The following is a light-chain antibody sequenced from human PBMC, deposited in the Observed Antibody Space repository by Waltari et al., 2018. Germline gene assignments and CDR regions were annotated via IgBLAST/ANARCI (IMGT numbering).Light chain of an antibody. CDR1: KFGDKF. CDR2: QDT. CDR3: QTWDTTTGV. Sequence: SYDLTQPPSVSVSPGQTASITCPGGKFGDKFASWYQHKPGQSPVLVIYQDTKRPSGIPERFSGSNSGNTATLTISGTQATDEADYYCQTWDTTTGVFGTGTQVTVL. J-gene: IGLJ1*01. V-gene: IGLV3-1*01.